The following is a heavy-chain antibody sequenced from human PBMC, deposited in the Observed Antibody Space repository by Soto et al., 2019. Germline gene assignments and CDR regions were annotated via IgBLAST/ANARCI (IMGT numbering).Heavy chain of an antibody. Sequence: GGSLRLSCAASGFTFSSYAMSWVRQAPGKGLEWVSAISGSGGSTYYADSVKGRFTISRDNSKNTLYLQMNSLRAEDTAVYYCAKDKETGRFFGVAPYGWFDPWGQGTLVTVSS. CDR3: AKDKETGRFFGVAPYGWFDP. CDR2: ISGSGGST. J-gene: IGHJ5*02. CDR1: GFTFSSYA. V-gene: IGHV3-23*01. D-gene: IGHD3-3*01.